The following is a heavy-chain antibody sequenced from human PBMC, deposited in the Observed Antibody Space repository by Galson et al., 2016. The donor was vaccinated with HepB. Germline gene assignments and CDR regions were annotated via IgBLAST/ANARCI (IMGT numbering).Heavy chain of an antibody. D-gene: IGHD1-26*01. CDR1: GGSISSGGYY. CDR2: IYYSGST. J-gene: IGHJ3*02. CDR3: ARGWSYYDAFDI. V-gene: IGHV4-31*03. Sequence: TLSLTCTVSGGSISSGGYYWSWIRQHPGKGLEWIGYIYYSGSTYYNPSLKSRLTISVDTSKDQFSLKLSSVTAADTAVYYCARGWSYYDAFDIWGQGTMVTVSS.